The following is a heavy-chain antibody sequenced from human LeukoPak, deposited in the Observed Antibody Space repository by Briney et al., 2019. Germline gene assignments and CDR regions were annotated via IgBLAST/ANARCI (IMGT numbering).Heavy chain of an antibody. J-gene: IGHJ6*04. CDR3: TTGIVVVVAAPHYYYYGMDV. D-gene: IGHD2-15*01. V-gene: IGHV3-15*01. CDR2: IKSKADGGTT. CDR1: GFTFSNAW. Sequence: GGSLRLSCAASGFTFSNAWMSWVRQAPGKGREWGGRIKSKADGGTTDYAAPGKGRFTISRDDSKNTLYLQMNSLKTEDTAVYYCTTGIVVVVAAPHYYYYGMDVWGKGTTVTVSS.